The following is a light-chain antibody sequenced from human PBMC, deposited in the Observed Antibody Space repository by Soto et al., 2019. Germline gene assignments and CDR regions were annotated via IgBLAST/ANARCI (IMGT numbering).Light chain of an antibody. CDR2: DAS. CDR3: QQYNSPPYT. Sequence: DIQMTQSPSTLSASVGDRVTITCRASQSISSWLAWYQQKPGKAPKLLIYDASSLESGVPSRFSGSGSGIEFTLTISSLHPDDFATYYCQQYNSPPYTFGQGTKLEIK. J-gene: IGKJ2*01. CDR1: QSISSW. V-gene: IGKV1-5*01.